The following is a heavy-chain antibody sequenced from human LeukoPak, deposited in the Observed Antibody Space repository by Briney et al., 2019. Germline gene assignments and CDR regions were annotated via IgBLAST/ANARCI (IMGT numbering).Heavy chain of an antibody. CDR2: IKQDGSEK. D-gene: IGHD6-19*01. V-gene: IGHV3-7*01. CDR3: ARDKGLLPGNIGQYSSGWDDAFDI. J-gene: IGHJ3*02. CDR1: GFTFSSYW. Sequence: PGGSLRLSCAASGFTFSSYWMSWVRQAPGKGLEWVANIKQDGSEKYYVDSVRGRFTISRYNAKNSLYLQMNSLRAEDTAVYYCARDKGLLPGNIGQYSSGWDDAFDIWGQGTMVTVSS.